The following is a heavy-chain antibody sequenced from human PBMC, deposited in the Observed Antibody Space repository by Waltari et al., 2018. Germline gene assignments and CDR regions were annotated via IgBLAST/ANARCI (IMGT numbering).Heavy chain of an antibody. V-gene: IGHV4-61*02. CDR1: GGSISSGSYY. CDR3: ARDLTYYYDSSGYTANAFDI. Sequence: VKPSQTLSLTCPVSGGSISSGSYYWSWIRQPAGKGLEWIGRIYTSGSTNYNPSLKSRVTISVDTAKNQFSLKLSSVTAADTAVYYCARDLTYYYDSSGYTANAFDIWGQGTMVTVSS. D-gene: IGHD3-22*01. J-gene: IGHJ3*02. CDR2: IYTSGST.